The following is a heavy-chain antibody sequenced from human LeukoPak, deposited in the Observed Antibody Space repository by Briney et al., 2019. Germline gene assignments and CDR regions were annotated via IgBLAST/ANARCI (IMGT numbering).Heavy chain of an antibody. CDR1: GGSISSSSYY. D-gene: IGHD4-11*01. CDR3: ARVPYSNYAQWRVNGYYYYYMDV. CDR2: IYYSGST. Sequence: SETLSPTCTVSGGSISSSSYYWGWIRQPPGKGLEWIGSIYYSGSTYYNPSLKSRVTISVDTSKNQFSLKLSSVTAADTAVYYCARVPYSNYAQWRVNGYYYYYMDVWGKGTTVTVSS. J-gene: IGHJ6*03. V-gene: IGHV4-39*01.